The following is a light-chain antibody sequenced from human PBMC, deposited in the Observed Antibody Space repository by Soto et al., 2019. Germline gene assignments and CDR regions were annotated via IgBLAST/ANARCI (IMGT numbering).Light chain of an antibody. CDR3: QQYSNWPPVT. V-gene: IGKV3-15*01. J-gene: IGKJ1*01. CDR1: QGVSSN. Sequence: EIVMTQSPATLSVSPGERATLSCRASQGVSSNLAWYQQKPGQAPRLLIYGASTRATGIPARFSGSGSGTEFTLTISSLQSEDFAVYYCQQYSNWPPVTFGQGTKVDIK. CDR2: GAS.